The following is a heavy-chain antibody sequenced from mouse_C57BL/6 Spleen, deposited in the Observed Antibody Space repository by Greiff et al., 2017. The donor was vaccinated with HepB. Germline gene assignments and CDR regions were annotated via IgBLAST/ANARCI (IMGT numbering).Heavy chain of an antibody. CDR3: ARHETTDAMDY. CDR2: ISSGGSYT. J-gene: IGHJ4*01. Sequence: EVKLMESGGDLVKPGGSLKLSCAASGFTFSSYGMSWVRQTPDKRLEWVATISSGGSYTYYPDSVKGRFTISRDNAKNTLYLQMSRLKSEDTAMYYCARHETTDAMDYWGQGTSVTVSS. V-gene: IGHV5-6*01. CDR1: GFTFSSYG. D-gene: IGHD5-5*01.